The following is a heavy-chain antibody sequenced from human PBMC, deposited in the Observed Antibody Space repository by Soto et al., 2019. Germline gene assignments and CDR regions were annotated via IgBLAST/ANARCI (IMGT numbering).Heavy chain of an antibody. Sequence: ASVKVSCKASGYTFTSYYMHWVRQAPGQGLEWMGIINPSGGSTSYAQKFQGRVTMTRDTSTSTVYMEPSSLRSEDTAVYYCASATTNDGYYYYYMDVWGKGTTVTVSS. CDR1: GYTFTSYY. V-gene: IGHV1-46*03. D-gene: IGHD4-17*01. CDR3: ASATTNDGYYYYYMDV. CDR2: INPSGGST. J-gene: IGHJ6*03.